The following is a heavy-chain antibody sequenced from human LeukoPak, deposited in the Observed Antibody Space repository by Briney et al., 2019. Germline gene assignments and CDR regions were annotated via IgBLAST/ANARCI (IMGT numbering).Heavy chain of an antibody. CDR3: ASGPPVRLGEFDY. CDR1: GSTFSSSY. V-gene: IGHV1-46*01. J-gene: IGHJ4*02. D-gene: IGHD3-16*01. CDR2: INPSVDGT. Sequence: GASVKISCKASGSTFSSSYFHWVRQAPGQGLEWMAIINPSVDGTNYAQRFQDRLTITSDTSTSTVYMKLRTLRSEDTAVYYCASGPPVRLGEFDYWGQGTLVTVSS.